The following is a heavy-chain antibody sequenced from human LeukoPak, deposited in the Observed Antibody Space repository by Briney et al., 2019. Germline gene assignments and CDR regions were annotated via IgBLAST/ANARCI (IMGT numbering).Heavy chain of an antibody. Sequence: GGSLRLSCAASGFTFSSYAMHWVRQALGKGLEWVAVISYDGSNKYYADSVKGRFTISRDNSKNTLYLQMNSLRAEDTAVYYCARDFSLYSSSWYGMYFQHWGQGTLVTVSS. D-gene: IGHD6-13*01. CDR1: GFTFSSYA. V-gene: IGHV3-30-3*01. CDR3: ARDFSLYSSSWYGMYFQH. J-gene: IGHJ1*01. CDR2: ISYDGSNK.